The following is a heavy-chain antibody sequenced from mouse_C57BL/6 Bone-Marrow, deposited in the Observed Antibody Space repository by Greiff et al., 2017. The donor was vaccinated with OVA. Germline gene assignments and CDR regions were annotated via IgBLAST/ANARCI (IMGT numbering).Heavy chain of an antibody. D-gene: IGHD2-3*01. CDR2: ISNLAYSI. CDR3: ARLADGYLFDY. J-gene: IGHJ2*01. CDR1: GFTFSDYG. Sequence: EVQLVESGGGLVQPGGSLKLSCAASGFTFSDYGMAWVRQAPRKGPEWVAFISNLAYSIYYADTVTGRFTISRENAKNTLYLEMSSLRSEDTALYCCARLADGYLFDYWGQGTTLTVSS. V-gene: IGHV5-15*01.